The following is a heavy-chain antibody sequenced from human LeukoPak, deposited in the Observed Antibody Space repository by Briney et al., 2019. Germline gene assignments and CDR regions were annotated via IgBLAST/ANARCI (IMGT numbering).Heavy chain of an antibody. Sequence: GGSLRLSCAASGFTFSSYWMSWVRQAPGKGLEWVANIKQDGSEKYYVDSVKGRFTISRDNAKNSLYLQMNSLRAEDTAVYYCARDLRQWLSSPNWFDPWGQGTLVTVSS. CDR1: GFTFSSYW. CDR3: ARDLRQWLSSPNWFDP. D-gene: IGHD6-19*01. J-gene: IGHJ5*02. CDR2: IKQDGSEK. V-gene: IGHV3-7*01.